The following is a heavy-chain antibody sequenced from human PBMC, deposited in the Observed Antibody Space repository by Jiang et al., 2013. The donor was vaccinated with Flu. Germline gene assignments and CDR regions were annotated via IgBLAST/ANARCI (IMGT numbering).Heavy chain of an antibody. D-gene: IGHD6-25*01. V-gene: IGHV3-30*01. J-gene: IGHJ3*02. Sequence: VISYDGSNKYYADSVKGRFTISRDNSKNTLYLQMNSLRAEDTAVYYCARDTSPRTDSGAFDIWGQGTMVTVSS. CDR3: ARDTSPRTDSGAFDI. CDR2: ISYDGSNK.